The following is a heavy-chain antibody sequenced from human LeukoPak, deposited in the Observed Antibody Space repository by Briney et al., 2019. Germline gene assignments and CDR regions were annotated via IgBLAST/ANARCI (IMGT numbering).Heavy chain of an antibody. V-gene: IGHV3-23*01. CDR2: ISNNGGYT. CDR1: GFTFSSSA. Sequence: PGGSLRLSCAASGFTFSSSAMSWVRQAPGKGLEWVSAISNNGGYTYYADSVQGRFTISRDNSKSTLCLQMNSLKTEDTAVYYCTRASIYDYVWGSYRDYWGQGTLVTVSS. D-gene: IGHD3-16*01. CDR3: TRASIYDYVWGSYRDY. J-gene: IGHJ4*02.